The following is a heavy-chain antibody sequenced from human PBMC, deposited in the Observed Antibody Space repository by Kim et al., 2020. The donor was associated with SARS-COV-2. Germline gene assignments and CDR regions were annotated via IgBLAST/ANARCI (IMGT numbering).Heavy chain of an antibody. CDR1: GFGFSVYG. J-gene: IGHJ6*03. CDR2: IWYDGSNK. V-gene: IGHV3-33*01. D-gene: IGHD2-2*01. Sequence: GRSLRLSCAASGFGFSVYGMHWVRQAPGKGLEWVAVIWYDGSNKDYADSVKGRFTISRDNSKNTLYLQMNSLRADDTAVYFCARGRFCSSSNCYSYMDV. CDR3: ARGRFCSSSNCYSYMDV.